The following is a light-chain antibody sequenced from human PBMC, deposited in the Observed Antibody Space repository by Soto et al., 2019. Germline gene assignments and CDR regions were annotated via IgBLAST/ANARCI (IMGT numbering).Light chain of an antibody. CDR3: SSYAGSNNLV. CDR1: SSDVGVYNY. J-gene: IGLJ3*02. CDR2: EVT. V-gene: IGLV2-8*01. Sequence: QSVLTQPPSASGSLGKSVTISCTGTSSDVGVYNYVSWYQQHPGKAPNLMIYEVTKRPSGVPDRFSGSKSGNTASLTVSGLQAKDEAEYYCSSYAGSNNLVFGGGTKLTVL.